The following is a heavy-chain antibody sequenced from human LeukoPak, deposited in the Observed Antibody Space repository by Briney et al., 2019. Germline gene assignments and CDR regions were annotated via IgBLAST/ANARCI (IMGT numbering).Heavy chain of an antibody. V-gene: IGHV4-59*01. CDR2: IYYSGST. D-gene: IGHD1-14*01. J-gene: IGHJ5*02. CDR3: ARGLGPQRNRRFDP. CDR1: GGSISSYY. Sequence: SETLSLTCTVSGGSISSYYWSWIRQPPGKGLEWIGYIYYSGSTNYNPSLKSRVTISVDTSKNQFSLKLSSVTAADTAVYYCARGLGPQRNRRFDPWGQGTLVTVSS.